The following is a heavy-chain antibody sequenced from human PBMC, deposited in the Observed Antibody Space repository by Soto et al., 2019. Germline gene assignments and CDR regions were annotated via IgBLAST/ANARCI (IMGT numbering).Heavy chain of an antibody. CDR3: ARVPPRQLESYYFDY. J-gene: IGHJ4*02. V-gene: IGHV1-18*01. CDR2: ISADNANA. CDR1: GYTFNSYG. D-gene: IGHD6-6*01. Sequence: VASVKVSCKASGYTFNSYGISWVRQAPGQGLEWMGWISADNANANYGQKFQGRVTMTTDTSTSTAYMDLRSLRSDDTAVYYCARVPPRQLESYYFDYWGQGTLVTVSS.